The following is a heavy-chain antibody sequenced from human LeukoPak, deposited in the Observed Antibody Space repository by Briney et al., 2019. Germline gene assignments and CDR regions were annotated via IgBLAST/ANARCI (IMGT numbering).Heavy chain of an antibody. CDR3: AGAVDTAMVRYDY. CDR1: GGTFSSYA. Sequence: SVKVSCKASGGTFSSYAISWVRQAPGQGLEWMGRIIPILGIANYAQKFQGRVTITADKSTSTAYMELSSLRSEDPAVYYCAGAVDTAMVRYDYWGQGTLVTVSS. D-gene: IGHD5-18*01. CDR2: IIPILGIA. J-gene: IGHJ4*02. V-gene: IGHV1-69*04.